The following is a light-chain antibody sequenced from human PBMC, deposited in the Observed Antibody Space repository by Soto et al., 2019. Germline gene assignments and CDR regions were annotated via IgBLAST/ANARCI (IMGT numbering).Light chain of an antibody. CDR2: KVS. V-gene: IGLV2-14*01. CDR3: SSYTSSSTWV. J-gene: IGLJ3*02. CDR1: SSDVGDYNY. Sequence: QSALTQPASVSGSPGQSITISCTGTSSDVGDYNYVSWYQQHPGKAPKLMIYKVSNRPSGISNRFSGSKSGNTASLTISGLQAEDEADYYCSSYTSSSTWVFGGGTKLTVL.